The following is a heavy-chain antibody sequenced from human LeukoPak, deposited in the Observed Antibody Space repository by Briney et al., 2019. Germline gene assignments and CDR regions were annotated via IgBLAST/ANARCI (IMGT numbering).Heavy chain of an antibody. D-gene: IGHD5-18*01. J-gene: IGHJ4*02. CDR3: ARGYVDTAMVTHPYYFDY. CDR2: INHCGST. Sequence: PSETLSLTCAVYGGSFSGYYWSWIRQPPGKGLEWIGEINHCGSTNYNPSLKSRVTISVDTSKNQFSLKLSSVTAADTAVYYCARGYVDTAMVTHPYYFDYWGQGTLVTVSS. V-gene: IGHV4-34*01. CDR1: GGSFSGYY.